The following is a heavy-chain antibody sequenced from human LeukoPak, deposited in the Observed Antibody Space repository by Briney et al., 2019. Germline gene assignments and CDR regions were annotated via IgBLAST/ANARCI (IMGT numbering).Heavy chain of an antibody. D-gene: IGHD1-26*01. V-gene: IGHV3-33*01. Sequence: TGRSLRLSCAASGFTFSSYGMHWVRQAPGRGLEWVAVIWYDGSNKYYADSVKGRFTISRDNSKNTLYLQMNSLRAEDTAVYYCASPPYSGSYYWFDFWGQGTLVTVSS. J-gene: IGHJ4*02. CDR3: ASPPYSGSYYWFDF. CDR2: IWYDGSNK. CDR1: GFTFSSYG.